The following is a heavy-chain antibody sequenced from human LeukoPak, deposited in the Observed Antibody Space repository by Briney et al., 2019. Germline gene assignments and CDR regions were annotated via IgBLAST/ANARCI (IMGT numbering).Heavy chain of an antibody. D-gene: IGHD3-9*01. J-gene: IGHJ3*02. CDR3: ARVLRCFDWLLPYDAFDI. CDR2: INHSGST. Sequence: SETLSLTCAVYGGSFSGYYWSWIRQPPGKGLEWIGEINHSGSTNYNPSLKSRVTISVDTSKNQFSLRLSSVTAADTAVYYCARVLRCFDWLLPYDAFDIWGQGTMVTVSS. CDR1: GGSFSGYY. V-gene: IGHV4-34*01.